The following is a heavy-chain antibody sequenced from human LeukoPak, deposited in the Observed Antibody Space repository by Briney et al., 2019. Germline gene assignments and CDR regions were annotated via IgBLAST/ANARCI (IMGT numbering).Heavy chain of an antibody. D-gene: IGHD3-10*01. CDR1: GFVFSNFA. Sequence: GGSLRLSCAASGFVFSNFAMNWVRQAPGKGLEWVSSISSSSSYIYYADSVKGRFTISRDNAKNSLYLQMNSLRAEDTAVYYCARDTRKRPNFIWFGELSGGDYWGQGTLVTVSS. CDR2: ISSSSSYI. J-gene: IGHJ4*02. CDR3: ARDTRKRPNFIWFGELSGGDY. V-gene: IGHV3-21*01.